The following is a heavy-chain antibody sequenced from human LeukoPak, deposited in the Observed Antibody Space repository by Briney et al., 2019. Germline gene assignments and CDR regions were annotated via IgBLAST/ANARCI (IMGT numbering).Heavy chain of an antibody. Sequence: SVKVSCKASGGTFSSYAISWVRQAPGQGLEWMGGIIPIFGTANYAQKFQGRVTITADESTSTAYMELSSLGSEDTAVYYRARDLEDYYDSSGYYSGYWGQGTLVTVSS. CDR3: ARDLEDYYDSSGYYSGY. D-gene: IGHD3-22*01. CDR1: GGTFSSYA. J-gene: IGHJ4*02. V-gene: IGHV1-69*13. CDR2: IIPIFGTA.